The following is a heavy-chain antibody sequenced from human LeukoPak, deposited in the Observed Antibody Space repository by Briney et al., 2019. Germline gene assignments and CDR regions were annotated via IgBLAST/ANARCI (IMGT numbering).Heavy chain of an antibody. Sequence: KPGGSLGLSCAASGFTFSDYYMSWIRQAPGKGLEWVSYISSSGSNIYYADSVKGRFTISRDNAKNSLYLQMNSLRAEDTAVYYCARGPTGADSPEGYWFDPWGQGTLVTVSS. D-gene: IGHD1-14*01. CDR1: GFTFSDYY. V-gene: IGHV3-11*04. CDR3: ARGPTGADSPEGYWFDP. CDR2: ISSSGSNI. J-gene: IGHJ5*02.